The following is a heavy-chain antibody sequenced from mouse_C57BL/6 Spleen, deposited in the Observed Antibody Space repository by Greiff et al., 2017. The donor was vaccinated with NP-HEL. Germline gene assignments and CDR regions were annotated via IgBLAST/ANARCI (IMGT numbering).Heavy chain of an antibody. V-gene: IGHV5-4*01. D-gene: IGHD2-5*01. CDR3: ARDDSNYVRVGYFDV. CDR1: GFTFSSYA. Sequence: EVQLVESGGGLVKPGGSLKLSCAASGFTFSSYAMSWVRQTPEKRLEWVATISDGGSYTYYPDNVKGRFTISRDNAKNNLYLQMSHLKSEDTAMYYGARDDSNYVRVGYFDVWGTGTTVTVSS. J-gene: IGHJ1*03. CDR2: ISDGGSYT.